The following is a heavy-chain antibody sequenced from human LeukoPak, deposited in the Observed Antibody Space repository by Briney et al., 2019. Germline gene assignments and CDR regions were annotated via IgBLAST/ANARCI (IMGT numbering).Heavy chain of an antibody. CDR3: ARDLGRYGDYPPGNGMDV. D-gene: IGHD4-17*01. Sequence: SETLSLTCTVSGGSISSYYWSWIRQPPGKGLEWIGYIYYSGSTNYNPSLKSRVAISVDTSKNQFSLKLNSVTAADTAVYYCARDLGRYGDYPPGNGMDVWGQGTTVTVSS. V-gene: IGHV4-59*01. CDR2: IYYSGST. J-gene: IGHJ6*02. CDR1: GGSISSYY.